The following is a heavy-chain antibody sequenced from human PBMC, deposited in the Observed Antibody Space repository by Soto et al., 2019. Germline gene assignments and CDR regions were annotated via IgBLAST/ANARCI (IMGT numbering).Heavy chain of an antibody. D-gene: IGHD2-8*01. CDR1: GFTFSNFG. CDR3: ARDNEGADY. J-gene: IGHJ4*02. CDR2: ITRSGTI. V-gene: IGHV3-48*02. Sequence: EVQLVDSGGGLVQPGGSLRLSCAASGFTFSNFGMNWVRQAPGKGLEWISFITRSGTIYYADSVRGRFTISRDNAKNSLYLQMNSLRDEDTAVYYCARDNEGADYWGQGTLVTVSS.